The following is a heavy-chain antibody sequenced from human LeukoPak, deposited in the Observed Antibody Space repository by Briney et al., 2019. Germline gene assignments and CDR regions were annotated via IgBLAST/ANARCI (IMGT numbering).Heavy chain of an antibody. V-gene: IGHV1-2*02. CDR2: INPNSGGT. D-gene: IGHD3-22*01. CDR3: ARDLSTVVVITVYYFDY. J-gene: IGHJ4*02. Sequence: ASVKVSCKASGYTFTSYGISWVRQAPGQGLEWMGWINPNSGGTNYAQKFQGRVTMTRDTSISTAYMELSRLRFDDTAVYYCARDLSTVVVITVYYFDYWGQGTLVTVSS. CDR1: GYTFTSYG.